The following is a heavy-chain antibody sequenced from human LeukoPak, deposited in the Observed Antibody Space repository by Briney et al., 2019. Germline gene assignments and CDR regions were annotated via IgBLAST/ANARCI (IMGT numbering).Heavy chain of an antibody. V-gene: IGHV4-39*07. J-gene: IGHJ6*03. CDR3: AREVFMIIVVTRGYNYYMDV. Sequence: SETLSLTCTVSGDSISSSSFYWGWVRQPPGKGLEWIGSIYYRGNTYYNPSLKSRVTISVDTSKNQVSLKLSSVTAADTAVYYCAREVFMIIVVTRGYNYYMDVWGKGTTVTISS. CDR2: IYYRGNT. D-gene: IGHD3-22*01. CDR1: GDSISSSSFY.